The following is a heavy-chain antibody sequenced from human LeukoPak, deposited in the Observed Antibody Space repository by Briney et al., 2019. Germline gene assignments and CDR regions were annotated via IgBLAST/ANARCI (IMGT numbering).Heavy chain of an antibody. J-gene: IGHJ4*02. Sequence: PGGSLRLSCAASGFTFSGSAMHWVRQASGKGLEWVGRIRSKANSYATAYAASVKGRFTISRDDSKNTAYLQMNSLKTEDTAVYYCTTPTPLPGSVGFDYWGQGTLVTVSS. CDR2: IRSKANSYAT. CDR1: GFTFSGSA. CDR3: TTPTPLPGSVGFDY. V-gene: IGHV3-73*01. D-gene: IGHD4-23*01.